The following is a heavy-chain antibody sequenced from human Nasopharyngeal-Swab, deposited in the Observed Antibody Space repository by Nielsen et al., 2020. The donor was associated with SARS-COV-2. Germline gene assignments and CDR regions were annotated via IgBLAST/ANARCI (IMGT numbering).Heavy chain of an antibody. Sequence: SVKVSCKVSGYTLTELSMHWVRQAPGKGLEWMGGFDPEDGETIYAQKFQGRVTMTEDTSTEPAYMELSSLRSEDPVVYYCAKDRRVTLSHFFDYWGQGTLVTVSS. CDR2: FDPEDGET. CDR1: GYTLTELS. CDR3: AKDRRVTLSHFFDY. V-gene: IGHV1-24*01. J-gene: IGHJ4*02. D-gene: IGHD3-10*01.